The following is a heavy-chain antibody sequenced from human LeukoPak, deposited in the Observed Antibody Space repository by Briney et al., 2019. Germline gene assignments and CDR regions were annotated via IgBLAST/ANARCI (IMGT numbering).Heavy chain of an antibody. Sequence: PSQTLSLTCSVSGVSISSGGYYWSWIRQHPGKGLEWIGYTYYSGNTYYNPSLKSRVTISVDTSKNQFSLKLTSVTAADTAVYYCARGGQWLAPDPDYWGQGTLVTVSS. J-gene: IGHJ4*02. CDR1: GVSISSGGYY. D-gene: IGHD6-19*01. CDR2: TYYSGNT. V-gene: IGHV4-31*03. CDR3: ARGGQWLAPDPDY.